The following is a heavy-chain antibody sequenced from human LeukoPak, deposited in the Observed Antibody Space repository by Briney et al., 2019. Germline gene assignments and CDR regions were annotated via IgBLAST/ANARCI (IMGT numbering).Heavy chain of an antibody. Sequence: GGSLRLSCAASGFTFSSYSMNWVRQAPGKGQEWVSYISSSSSTIYYADSVKGRFTISRDNAKNSLYLQMNSLRAEDTAVYYCARLEWFDPWGQGTLVTVSS. J-gene: IGHJ5*02. V-gene: IGHV3-48*01. CDR1: GFTFSSYS. CDR2: ISSSSSTI. CDR3: ARLEWFDP.